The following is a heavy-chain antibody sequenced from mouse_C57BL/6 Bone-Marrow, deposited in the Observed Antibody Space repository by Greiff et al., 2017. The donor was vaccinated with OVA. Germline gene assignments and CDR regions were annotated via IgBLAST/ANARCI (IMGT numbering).Heavy chain of an antibody. J-gene: IGHJ4*01. D-gene: IGHD2-1*01. CDR2: INYDGSST. V-gene: IGHV5-16*01. CDR1: GFTFSDYY. CDR3: ARDPYGNYGGDAMDY. Sequence: EVKLVESEGGLVQPGSSMKLSCTASGFTFSDYYMAWVRQVPEKGLEWVANINYDGSSTYYLDSLKSRFIISRDNAKNILYLQMSSLKPEDTATYYCARDPYGNYGGDAMDYWGQGTSVTVSS.